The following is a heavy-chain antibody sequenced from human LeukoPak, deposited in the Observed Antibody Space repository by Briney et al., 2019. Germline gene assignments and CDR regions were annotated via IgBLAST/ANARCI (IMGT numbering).Heavy chain of an antibody. V-gene: IGHV1-58*02. Sequence: GASVKVSCKASGYTFTSYYMHWVRQARGQRLEWIGWIVVGSGNTNYAQKFQERVTITRDMSTSTAYMELSSLRSEDTAVYYCAAVEPVGANDYAFDIWGQGTMVTVSS. D-gene: IGHD1-26*01. CDR2: IVVGSGNT. CDR1: GYTFTSYY. J-gene: IGHJ3*02. CDR3: AAVEPVGANDYAFDI.